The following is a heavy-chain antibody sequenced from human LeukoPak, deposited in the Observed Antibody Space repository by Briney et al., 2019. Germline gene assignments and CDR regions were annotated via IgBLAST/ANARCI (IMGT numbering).Heavy chain of an antibody. CDR3: ARHPGRDSSSP. CDR2: MYDSGST. J-gene: IGHJ4*02. CDR1: GGSISSYY. V-gene: IGHV4-59*08. D-gene: IGHD6-13*01. Sequence: PSETLSLTCTVSGGSISSYYWNWIRQPPGKGLEWIGYMYDSGSTRYNPSLKSRVTISVDTSKNQFSLRLSSVTAADTAVYYCARHPGRDSSSPWGQGTLVTVSS.